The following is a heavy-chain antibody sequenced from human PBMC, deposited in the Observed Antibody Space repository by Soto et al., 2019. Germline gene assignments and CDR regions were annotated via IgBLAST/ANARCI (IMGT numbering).Heavy chain of an antibody. D-gene: IGHD3-22*01. CDR2: VIPIFRSA. CDR1: GGTFSTYA. CDR3: ARLDSKYDSAGYPPFDS. V-gene: IGHV1-69*01. J-gene: IGHJ5*01. Sequence: QVQLVPYGAEVNKPGASVKVSCKSSGGTFSTYAISWVRQAPGQGLEWMGAVIPIFRSANYAQKFQGRVTITAYEFTPTAYMELSSLRSDDTAIYFCARLDSKYDSAGYPPFDSWGQGTLVTVSS.